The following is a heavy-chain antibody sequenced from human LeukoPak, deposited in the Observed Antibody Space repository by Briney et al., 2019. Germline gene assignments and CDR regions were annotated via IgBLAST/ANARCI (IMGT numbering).Heavy chain of an antibody. Sequence: SGGSLRLSCAASGFTFDDYAMHWVRQAPGKGLEWVSGISWNSGSIGYADSVKGRFTISRDNAKNSLYLQMNSLRAEDMALYYCAKSGSSWYYFDYWGQETLVTVSS. D-gene: IGHD6-13*01. CDR2: ISWNSGSI. CDR1: GFTFDDYA. CDR3: AKSGSSWYYFDY. J-gene: IGHJ4*02. V-gene: IGHV3-9*03.